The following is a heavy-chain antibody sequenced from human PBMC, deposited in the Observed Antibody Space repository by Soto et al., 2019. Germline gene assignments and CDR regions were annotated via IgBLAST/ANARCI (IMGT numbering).Heavy chain of an antibody. CDR1: GFTFSSYW. D-gene: IGHD6-19*01. V-gene: IGHV3-74*01. J-gene: IGHJ4*02. Sequence: EVQLMESGGGLVQPGGSLRLSCAASGFTFSSYWMHWVRQAPGKGVVWVSRINSDGSSTTYADSVKGRFTISRDNAKNTLYLQMNSLRAEDTAVYYCVRGEGGWETYWGQGTLVTVSS. CDR2: INSDGSST. CDR3: VRGEGGWETY.